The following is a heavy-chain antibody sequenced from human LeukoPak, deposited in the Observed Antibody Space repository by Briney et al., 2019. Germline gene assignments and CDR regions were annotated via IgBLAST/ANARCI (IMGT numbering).Heavy chain of an antibody. CDR1: GDSISSGTYY. V-gene: IGHV4-61*02. CDR2: IYTSGNT. Sequence: PSETLSLTCTVFGDSISSGTYYWSWIRQPAGKGLEWIGRIYTSGNTNYNPSLKSRVTMSVDTSKNQFSLKLSSVTAADTAVYCCARDFNGSYYTYSLHYWGRGTLVTVSS. CDR3: ARDFNGSYYTYSLHY. J-gene: IGHJ4*02. D-gene: IGHD1-26*01.